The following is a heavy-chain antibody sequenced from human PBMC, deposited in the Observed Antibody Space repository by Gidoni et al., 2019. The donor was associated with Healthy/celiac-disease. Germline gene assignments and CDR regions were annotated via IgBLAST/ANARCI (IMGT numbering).Heavy chain of an antibody. D-gene: IGHD6-13*01. CDR2: IIPIFVTA. CDR3: ARFSYSSSWYPRGAYNWFDP. V-gene: IGHV1-69*01. CDR1: GGTVRGYA. Sequence: QGQRVQSGAEVQKPESSVKVSCKESGGTVRGYATRWVRQSPVQGLELMGGIIPIFVTANYAQTFQGTVTITADESTSTASMELSSLRSEDTAVYYCARFSYSSSWYPRGAYNWFDPWGQGTLVTVSS. J-gene: IGHJ5*02.